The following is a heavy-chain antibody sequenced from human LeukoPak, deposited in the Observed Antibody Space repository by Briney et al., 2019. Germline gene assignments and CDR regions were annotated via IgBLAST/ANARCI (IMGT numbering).Heavy chain of an antibody. J-gene: IGHJ4*02. CDR3: ARQHDYGDYTSGFDY. V-gene: IGHV1-69*13. CDR2: IIPIFGTA. Sequence: GASVKVSCKASGGTFSSYAISWVRQAPGQGLEWMGVIIPIFGTANYAQKFQGRVTITADESTSTAYMELSSLRSEDTAVHYCARQHDYGDYTSGFDYWGQGTLVTVSS. D-gene: IGHD4-17*01. CDR1: GGTFSSYA.